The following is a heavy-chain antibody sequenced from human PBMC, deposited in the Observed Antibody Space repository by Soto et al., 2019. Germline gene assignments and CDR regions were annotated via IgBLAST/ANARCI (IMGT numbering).Heavy chain of an antibody. CDR3: ARERDGYNLH. CDR2: IYYSGST. Sequence: SETLSLTCTVSGGSISSGGYYWSWIRQHPGKGLEWIGYIYYSGSTYYNPSLKSRVTISVDTSKNQFSLKLSSVTAADTAVYYCARERDGYNLHWGQGTLVTVSS. J-gene: IGHJ4*02. V-gene: IGHV4-31*03. CDR1: GGSISSGGYY. D-gene: IGHD5-12*01.